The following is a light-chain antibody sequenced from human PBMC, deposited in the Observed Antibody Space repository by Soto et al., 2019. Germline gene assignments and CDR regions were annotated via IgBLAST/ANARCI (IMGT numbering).Light chain of an antibody. J-gene: IGLJ3*02. CDR3: QSYDSSLSGV. CDR1: SSNIGAGYD. Sequence: QLVLTKPPSVSGAPGQRVTISCTGSSSNIGAGYDVHWYQQLPGTAPKLLIYGNSNRPSGVPDRFSGSKSGTSASLAITGLQAEDEADYYCQSYDSSLSGVFGGGTKLTVL. CDR2: GNS. V-gene: IGLV1-40*01.